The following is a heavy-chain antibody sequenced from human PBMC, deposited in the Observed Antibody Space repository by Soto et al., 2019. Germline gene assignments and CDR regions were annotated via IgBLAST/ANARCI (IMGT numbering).Heavy chain of an antibody. D-gene: IGHD1-26*01. Sequence: QVQLVESGGGVVQPGRSLRISCVASGFSFRNFAMHWFRQAPGKGLEWVATIRRDGSYERYVDSVKGRFTISRDNSVNTLYLQMTSLSVEETAIYFCVREGPRKIVWAIEYWGQGTLVMVSS. CDR1: GFSFRNFA. V-gene: IGHV3-33*01. CDR3: VREGPRKIVWAIEY. J-gene: IGHJ4*02. CDR2: IRRDGSYE.